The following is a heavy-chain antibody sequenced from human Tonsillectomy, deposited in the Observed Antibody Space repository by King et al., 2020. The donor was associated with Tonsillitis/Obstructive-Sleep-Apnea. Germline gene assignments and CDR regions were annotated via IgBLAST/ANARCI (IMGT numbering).Heavy chain of an antibody. J-gene: IGHJ3*02. CDR2: ISWNSGSI. Sequence: VQLVESGGGLVQPGRSLRLSCAASGFTFDDYAMYWVRQAPGKGLEWVSGISWNSGSIAYADSVKGRFTISRDNAKNSLYLQMNSLRAEDTALYYCAKDLIIAVSGTPGDAFDMGGEGTMVTVSS. CDR3: AKDLIIAVSGTPGDAFDM. V-gene: IGHV3-9*01. D-gene: IGHD6-13*01. CDR1: GFTFDDYA.